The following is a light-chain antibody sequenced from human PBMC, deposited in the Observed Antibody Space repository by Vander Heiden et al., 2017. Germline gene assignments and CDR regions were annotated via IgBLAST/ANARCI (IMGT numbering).Light chain of an antibody. Sequence: IQMTQSPSSLSASVGDRVIITCRASQSIGNSLNWYQQKPGKAPEVLIYAASTLQSGVPSRFSGSGSGTDFTLTISSLQPEDFATYYCQQGYRTLALTFGGGTKVQIK. CDR1: QSIGNS. CDR3: QQGYRTLALT. CDR2: AAS. J-gene: IGKJ4*01. V-gene: IGKV1-39*01.